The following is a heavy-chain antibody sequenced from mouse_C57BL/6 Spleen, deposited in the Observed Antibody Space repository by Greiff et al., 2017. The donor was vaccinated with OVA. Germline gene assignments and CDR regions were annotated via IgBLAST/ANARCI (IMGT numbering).Heavy chain of an antibody. J-gene: IGHJ2*01. CDR1: GYTFTSYW. D-gene: IGHD5-1-1*01. CDR3: ARDRQYPYYFGY. CDR2: IDPSDSET. Sequence: QVQLQQPGAELVRPGSSVKLSCKASGYTFTSYWMHWVKQRPIQGLEWIGNIDPSDSETHYNQKFKDKATLTVDKSSSTAYMQLSSLTSEDSAVYYCARDRQYPYYFGYWGQGTTLTVSS. V-gene: IGHV1-52*01.